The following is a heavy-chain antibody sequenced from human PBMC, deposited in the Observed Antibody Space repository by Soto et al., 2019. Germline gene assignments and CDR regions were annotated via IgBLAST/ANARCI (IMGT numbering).Heavy chain of an antibody. CDR3: ARENYYGGHVIGSLDL. D-gene: IGHD3-22*01. CDR1: GFTFSTYA. J-gene: IGHJ2*01. Sequence: QVQLVESGGGGGQPGRSLRLSCTASGFTFSTYAMQWVRQAPGKGLEWVAVVSSEGGTQFYADSVKGRFTISRDNSKNSLYLQMSSLTTEDAALYYCARENYYGGHVIGSLDLWGRGTLVSVSS. V-gene: IGHV3-30-3*01. CDR2: VSSEGGTQ.